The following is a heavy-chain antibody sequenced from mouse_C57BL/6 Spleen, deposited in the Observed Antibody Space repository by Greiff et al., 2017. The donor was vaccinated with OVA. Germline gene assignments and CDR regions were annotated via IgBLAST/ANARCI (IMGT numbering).Heavy chain of an antibody. CDR1: GFSLTSYA. D-gene: IGHD2-13*01. CDR2: IWPGGGT. CDR3: ALTPGDGYLDV. J-gene: IGHJ1*03. V-gene: IGHV2-9-1*01. Sequence: VKLMESGPGLVAPSQSLSITCTVSGFSLTSYAISWVRQPPGQGLEWLGVIWPGGGTTYNSALKSRLSTSKDNSKCHVFLKMNSLQTDDTARDYCALTPGDGYLDVWGTGTTVTVSS.